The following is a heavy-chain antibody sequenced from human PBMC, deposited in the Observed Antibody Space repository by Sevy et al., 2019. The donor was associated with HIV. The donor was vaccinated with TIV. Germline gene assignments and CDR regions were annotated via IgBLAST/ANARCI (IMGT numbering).Heavy chain of an antibody. CDR3: AAVYAIGRSYGMDV. CDR1: GFILNTYG. V-gene: IGHV3-23*01. Sequence: GGSLRLSCAASGFILNTYGMTWVRHAPGKGLERISAINAGGDWTYYADSVKGRFTISRDSARNTLDVQMNSLRDEDTVLYYCAAVYAIGRSYGMDVWGQGTTVTVSS. CDR2: INAGGDWT. J-gene: IGHJ6*02. D-gene: IGHD2-2*01.